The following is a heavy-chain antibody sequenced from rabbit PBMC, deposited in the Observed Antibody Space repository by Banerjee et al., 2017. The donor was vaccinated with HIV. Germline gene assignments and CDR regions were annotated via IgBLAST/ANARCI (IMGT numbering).Heavy chain of an antibody. CDR2: IGAAST. D-gene: IGHD4-1*01. CDR1: GFSFSSNYW. V-gene: IGHV1S40*01. Sequence: QSLEESGGDLVKPGASLTLTCTASGFSFSSNYWICWVRQAPGKGLEWIACIGAASTYYATWAKGRFTISKTSSTTVTLQMTSLTAADTATYFCARDLAGVIGWNFGLWGPGTLVTVS. CDR3: ARDLAGVIGWNFGL. J-gene: IGHJ4*01.